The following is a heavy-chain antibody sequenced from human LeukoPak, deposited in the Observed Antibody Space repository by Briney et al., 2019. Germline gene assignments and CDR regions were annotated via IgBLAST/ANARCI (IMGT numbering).Heavy chain of an antibody. CDR3: ARWNDGWELDY. J-gene: IGHJ4*02. D-gene: IGHD1-1*01. CDR2: IKEDGTEE. V-gene: IGHV3-7*05. CDR1: GFTFSSSW. Sequence: GGSLRLSCAASGFTFSSSWMTWVRQAPGKGLEWVGHIKEDGTEEYYVDSVKGRFTISRDNAKNSLYLQMNSLRAEDTAVYYCARWNDGWELDYWGQGTLVSVSS.